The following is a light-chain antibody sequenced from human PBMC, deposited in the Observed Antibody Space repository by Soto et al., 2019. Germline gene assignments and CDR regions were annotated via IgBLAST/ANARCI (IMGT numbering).Light chain of an antibody. V-gene: IGKV3-20*01. CDR2: AAT. J-gene: IGKJ1*01. CDR1: QSVRGAN. Sequence: EIVLTQSPGTLSLSPGEGATLSCRASQSVRGANLAWYQQRPGQAPRLLIFAATNRATGIPDRFSGSVSGTHFTLTISSLEPEDFAVYFCHLYGDSRTFGQGTKVEI. CDR3: HLYGDSRT.